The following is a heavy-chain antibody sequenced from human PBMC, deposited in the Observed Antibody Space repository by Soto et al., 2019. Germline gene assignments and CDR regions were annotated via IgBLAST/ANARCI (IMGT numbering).Heavy chain of an antibody. J-gene: IGHJ4*02. CDR1: GYTFTSYE. CDR2: MNPNSGDT. CDR3: ARGELLWFGELLR. D-gene: IGHD3-10*01. Sequence: QVQLVQSGAEVRKPGASVKVSCKASGYTFTSYEINWVRQATGQGLEWMGWMNPNSGDTGYAQKFQGRVTMTRNTSISTAYMELSSLRSEDTAVYYCARGELLWFGELLRWGQGTLVTVSS. V-gene: IGHV1-8*01.